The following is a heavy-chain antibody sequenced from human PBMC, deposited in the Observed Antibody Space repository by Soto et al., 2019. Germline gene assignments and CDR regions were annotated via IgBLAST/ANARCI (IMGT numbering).Heavy chain of an antibody. V-gene: IGHV3-23*01. J-gene: IGHJ4*02. Sequence: GGSLRLSCAASGFTFSSYAMSWVRQAPGKGLEWVSAISGRGGSTYYADSGKGRFTISRDNSKNTLYLQMNSLRAEDTAVYYCEKAVVTYWGENDYWGQGTLVTVSS. CDR2: ISGRGGST. D-gene: IGHD2-15*01. CDR1: GFTFSSYA. CDR3: EKAVVTYWGENDY.